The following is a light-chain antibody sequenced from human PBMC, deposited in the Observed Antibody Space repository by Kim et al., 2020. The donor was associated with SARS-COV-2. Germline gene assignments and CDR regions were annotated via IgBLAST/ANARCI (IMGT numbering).Light chain of an antibody. J-gene: IGKJ4*01. CDR3: QQYNDWPILT. Sequence: SQGERVTHACRASQSVKNNLAWYQQRPGQAPRLLIYGASTRATDISARFSGSGSGTEFTLTIRSLQSEDLAVYYCQQYNDWPILTFGGGTKVDIK. CDR1: QSVKNN. CDR2: GAS. V-gene: IGKV3-15*01.